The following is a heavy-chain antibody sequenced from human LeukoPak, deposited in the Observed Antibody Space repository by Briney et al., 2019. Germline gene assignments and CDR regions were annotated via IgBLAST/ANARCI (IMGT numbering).Heavy chain of an antibody. CDR2: IYYSGST. J-gene: IGHJ5*02. CDR3: ARTYGGYGA. D-gene: IGHD5-12*01. V-gene: IGHV4-59*08. CDR1: TGAISGYY. Sequence: PSETLSLTCTVSTGAISGYYWSWIRQPPGKGLEWIGYIYYSGSTNYNPSLQSRVTISVDTSNNQFSLRLRSVTAADTAVYYCARTYGGYGAWGQGTLVTVSS.